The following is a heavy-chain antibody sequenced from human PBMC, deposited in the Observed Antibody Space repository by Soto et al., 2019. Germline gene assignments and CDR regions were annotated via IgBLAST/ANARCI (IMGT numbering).Heavy chain of an antibody. D-gene: IGHD2-2*01. CDR1: GGSISRGVYY. CDR2: IYYIVST. V-gene: IGHV4-30-4*01. J-gene: IGHJ6*02. Sequence: TLSLTCAVSGGSISRGVYYWHWIRTPPGKGLEWIGYIYYIVSTYYNPSLRSRLTISVDTSKNQFSLKLSSVTAADTAVYYCAGGKVPAALDGWGHGTTVTFS. CDR3: AGGKVPAALDG.